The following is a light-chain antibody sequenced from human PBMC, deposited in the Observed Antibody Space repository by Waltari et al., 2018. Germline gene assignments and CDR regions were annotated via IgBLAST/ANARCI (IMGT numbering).Light chain of an antibody. Sequence: QSVLTQPPSVSGAPGQRVTISCTGSSSTTGAASDGTWFQQLPGSAPKLLIHANSNRPSGVPDRFSGSKSGTSASLAISGLQAEDEADYHCQSYDSSLSGAWVFGGGTKLTVL. CDR2: ANS. V-gene: IGLV1-40*01. J-gene: IGLJ3*02. CDR1: SSTTGAASD. CDR3: QSYDSSLSGAWV.